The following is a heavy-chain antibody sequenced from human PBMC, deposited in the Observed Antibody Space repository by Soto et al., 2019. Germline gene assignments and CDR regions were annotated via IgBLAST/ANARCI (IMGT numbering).Heavy chain of an antibody. CDR2: VYYTGST. CDR3: VRTARQGAVAPHWFDR. V-gene: IGHV4-30-4*01. D-gene: IGHD2-21*02. J-gene: IGHJ5*02. Sequence: KSSETLSLTCTVSGASIRSTDYYWSWIRQAPGKGLEWIGYVYYTGSTYYNPSLMSRLTISVDTSKNQFSLKLTSVTAAETAVYYCVRTARQGAVAPHWFDRWGQGTQVTV. CDR1: GASIRSTDYY.